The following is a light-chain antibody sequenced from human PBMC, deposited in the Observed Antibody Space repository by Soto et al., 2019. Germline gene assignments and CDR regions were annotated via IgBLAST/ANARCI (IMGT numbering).Light chain of an antibody. J-gene: IGLJ1*01. CDR2: DVI. CDR1: SSDVGVYKY. CDR3: CSYAGDYTFV. V-gene: IGLV2-11*01. Sequence: QCALIQPRSVSGSPGQSVTISCTGTSSDVGVYKYVSWYRQHPGKAPKLMIYDVITRPSGVPDRFSGSKSGNTASLTISGLQAEDEADYYCCSYAGDYTFVFGSGTKVTVL.